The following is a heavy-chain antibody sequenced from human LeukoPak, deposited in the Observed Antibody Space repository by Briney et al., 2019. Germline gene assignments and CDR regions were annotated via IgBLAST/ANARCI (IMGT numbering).Heavy chain of an antibody. Sequence: GGSLRLSCAASGFTFSSYSMNWVRQAPGKGLEWVSLISSSSSYIYYADSVKGRFTISRDNAKNSLYLQMNSLRAEDTAVYYCARVGPWVNPDYYYYYMDVWGKGTTVTVSS. D-gene: IGHD1-14*01. CDR1: GFTFSSYS. J-gene: IGHJ6*03. CDR2: ISSSSSYI. V-gene: IGHV3-21*01. CDR3: ARVGPWVNPDYYYYYMDV.